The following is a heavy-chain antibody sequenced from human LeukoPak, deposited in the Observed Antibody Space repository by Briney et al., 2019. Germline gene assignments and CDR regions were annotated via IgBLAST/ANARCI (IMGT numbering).Heavy chain of an antibody. Sequence: ASVKVSCKSSGYTFTGYYLHWVRQAPGQGLEWMGWINPNTGGTTYAEKVQGRVTMTRDTSISTAYMELNRLRSDDTAVYFCARGYDFWSAPDAFDIWGQGTMVTVSS. CDR2: INPNTGGT. CDR3: ARGYDFWSAPDAFDI. J-gene: IGHJ3*02. D-gene: IGHD3-3*01. CDR1: GYTFTGYY. V-gene: IGHV1-2*02.